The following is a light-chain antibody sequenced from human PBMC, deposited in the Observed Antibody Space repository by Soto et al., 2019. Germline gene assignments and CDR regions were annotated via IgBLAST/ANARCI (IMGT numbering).Light chain of an antibody. Sequence: QAVVTQPASVSGSPGQSITISCTGTSSDVGGYNYVSWYQQHPGKAPKLMIYEVSNRPSGVSNRFSGSKSGNTASLTISGLQAEDEADYYCSSYTSSSTPHVVFSGGTKLTVL. J-gene: IGLJ2*01. CDR3: SSYTSSSTPHVV. V-gene: IGLV2-14*01. CDR1: SSDVGGYNY. CDR2: EVS.